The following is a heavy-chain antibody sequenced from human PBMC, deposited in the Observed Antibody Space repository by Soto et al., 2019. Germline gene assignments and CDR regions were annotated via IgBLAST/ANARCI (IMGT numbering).Heavy chain of an antibody. Sequence: ASVKVSFKVSGSTLTELAIHWVRQAPGKGLEWMGGFDPEDGETIYAQKFQGRVTMTEDTSTDTAYMELSSLRSEDTAVYYCATVSYSSSWYPYFDYWGQGTLVT. CDR2: FDPEDGET. CDR3: ATVSYSSSWYPYFDY. V-gene: IGHV1-24*01. D-gene: IGHD6-13*01. J-gene: IGHJ4*02. CDR1: GSTLTELA.